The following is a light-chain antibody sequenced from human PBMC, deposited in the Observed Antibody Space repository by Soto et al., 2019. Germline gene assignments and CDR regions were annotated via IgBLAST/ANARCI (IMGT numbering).Light chain of an antibody. Sequence: DIQMTQSPSSLSASVGDRVTITCXASQSISSYLNWYQQKPGKAPKFLIYAASSLQSGVPSRFSGSGSGTDFTLTISSLQPEDFATYYCQQSYSTPPTFGQGTKVDIK. V-gene: IGKV1-39*01. J-gene: IGKJ1*01. CDR2: AAS. CDR1: QSISSY. CDR3: QQSYSTPPT.